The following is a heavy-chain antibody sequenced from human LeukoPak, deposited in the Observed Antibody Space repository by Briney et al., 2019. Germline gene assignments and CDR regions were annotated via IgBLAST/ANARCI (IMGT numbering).Heavy chain of an antibody. V-gene: IGHV4-59*08. CDR1: GGSISSYY. D-gene: IGHD3-22*01. CDR3: ARRATYYYDSSGYYPYFDI. CDR2: IYYSGNT. J-gene: IGHJ3*02. Sequence: SETLSLTCTVSGGSISSYYWSWIRQPPGKGLEWIGYIYYSGNTNYNPSLKSRVTISVDTSKNQFSLKLSSVTAADTAVYYCARRATYYYDSSGYYPYFDIWGQGTMVTVSS.